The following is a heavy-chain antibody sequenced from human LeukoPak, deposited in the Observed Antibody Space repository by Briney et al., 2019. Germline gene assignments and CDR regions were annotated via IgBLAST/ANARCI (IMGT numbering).Heavy chain of an antibody. J-gene: IGHJ6*03. D-gene: IGHD1-26*01. CDR3: ARDGSGSHYYYYYYYMDV. V-gene: IGHV4-59*01. CDR2: IYYSGST. Sequence: PSETLCLTCTVSGGSISSYYWSWIRQPPGKGLEWIGYIYYSGSTNYNPSLKSRVTISVDTSKNQFSLKLSSVTAADTAVYYCARDGSGSHYYYYYYYMDVWGKGATVTVSS. CDR1: GGSISSYY.